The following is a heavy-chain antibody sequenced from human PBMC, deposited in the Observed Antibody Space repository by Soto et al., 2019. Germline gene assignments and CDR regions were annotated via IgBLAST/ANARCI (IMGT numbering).Heavy chain of an antibody. D-gene: IGHD6-13*01. Sequence: SQTLSLTCAISGDSVSSNSAAWNWIRQSPSRGLEWLGRTYYRSKWYNDYAVSVKSRITINPDTSKNQFSLQLNSVTPEDTAVYYCARVLYHGVVQAAAYYFDYWGQGTLVTVSS. CDR2: TYYRSKWYN. J-gene: IGHJ4*02. V-gene: IGHV6-1*01. CDR1: GDSVSSNSAA. CDR3: ARVLYHGVVQAAAYYFDY.